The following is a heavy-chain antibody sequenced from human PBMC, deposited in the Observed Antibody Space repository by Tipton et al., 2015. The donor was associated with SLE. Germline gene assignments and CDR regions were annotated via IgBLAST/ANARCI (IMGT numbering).Heavy chain of an antibody. CDR3: ARDRGGSEYYYGMDV. J-gene: IGHJ6*02. V-gene: IGHV4-39*07. Sequence: TLSLTCTVSGGSISSSSYYWGWIRQPPGKGLEWIGEINHSGSTNYNPSLKSRVTISVDTSKNQFSLKLRSVTAADTAVYYCARDRGGSEYYYGMDVWGQGTTVTVSS. CDR1: GGSISSSSYY. CDR2: INHSGST. D-gene: IGHD2-15*01.